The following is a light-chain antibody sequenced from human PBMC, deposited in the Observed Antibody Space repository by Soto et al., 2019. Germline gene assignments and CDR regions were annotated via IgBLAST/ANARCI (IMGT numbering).Light chain of an antibody. CDR3: QQHYSFPLT. CDR1: QAIRND. V-gene: IGKV1-17*01. J-gene: IGKJ4*01. CDR2: AAS. Sequence: DIQMAHSPSSLSASGGDRVTSSCRASQAIRNDLGWYQQKPAKATKRLIYAASSLQSGVPSRFSGSGSGTEFTLTISRLQPEDFATYYCQQHYSFPLTFGGGTKV.